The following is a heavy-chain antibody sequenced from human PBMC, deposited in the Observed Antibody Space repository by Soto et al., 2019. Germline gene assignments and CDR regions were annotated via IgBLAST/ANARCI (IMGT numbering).Heavy chain of an antibody. V-gene: IGHV4-31*03. Sequence: TLSLTCTVSGGTIISGGYYWSWIRKHPGKGLEWIGYIYYSGSTYYNPSLKSRVTISVDTSKNQFSLKLSSVTAADTAVYYCARVYRRYYYDSSGYHLDYWGQGTLVTVSS. CDR3: ARVYRRYYYDSSGYHLDY. CDR2: IYYSGST. CDR1: GGTIISGGYY. J-gene: IGHJ4*02. D-gene: IGHD3-22*01.